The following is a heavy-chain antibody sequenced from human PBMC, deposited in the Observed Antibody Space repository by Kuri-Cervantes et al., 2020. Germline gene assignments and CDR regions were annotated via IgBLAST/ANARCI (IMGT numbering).Heavy chain of an antibody. CDR1: GFTFTSHG. D-gene: IGHD1-20*01. V-gene: IGHV1-18*01. Sequence: ASVKVSCKASGFTFTSHGISWVRQAPGQGLEWMGWISAYNGDTNYAQKYLGRVTMTTDTSTKTAYMELRSLRSDDTAVYYCARAPYNWNGGYFDYWGQGTLVTVSS. CDR3: ARAPYNWNGGYFDY. J-gene: IGHJ4*02. CDR2: ISAYNGDT.